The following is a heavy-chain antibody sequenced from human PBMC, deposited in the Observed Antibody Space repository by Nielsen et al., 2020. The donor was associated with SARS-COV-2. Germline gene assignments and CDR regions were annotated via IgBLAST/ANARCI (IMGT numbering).Heavy chain of an antibody. CDR1: GFPFSSYA. Sequence: GGSLRLSCAASGFPFSSYAMSWVRPAPGKGLEWVSAISGSGGSTYYADSVKGRFTISRDNSKNTLYLQMNSLRAEDTAVYYCARDGGIDYGMDVWGQGTTVTVSS. CDR3: ARDGGIDYGMDV. V-gene: IGHV3-23*01. J-gene: IGHJ6*02. CDR2: ISGSGGST.